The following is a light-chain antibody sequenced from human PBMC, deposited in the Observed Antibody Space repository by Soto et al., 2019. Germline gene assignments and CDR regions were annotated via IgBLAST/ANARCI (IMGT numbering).Light chain of an antibody. Sequence: EIVMTQTPATLSVSPGERATLSCRASQSLRSDLAWYQQKPGQAPRLLIYGASTRATDIPARFSGSGSGTEFTLTISSLQSEDFAVYYCQQYDNWPPTFGQGRLLEV. CDR3: QQYDNWPPT. J-gene: IGKJ5*01. CDR2: GAS. V-gene: IGKV3-15*01. CDR1: QSLRSD.